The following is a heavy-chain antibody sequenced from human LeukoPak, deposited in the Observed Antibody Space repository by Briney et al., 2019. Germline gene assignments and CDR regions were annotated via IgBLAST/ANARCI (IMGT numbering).Heavy chain of an antibody. CDR3: ARHLSGVTGYTYGRGIDY. V-gene: IGHV3-23*01. CDR1: GFNFGSYS. CDR2: ISADSATT. D-gene: IGHD5-18*01. Sequence: GESLRLSCAASGFNFGSYSMTWVRQAPGKGLEWVSVISADSATTFYADSVKGRFTISRDNAKTSLYLQMISLRAEDTAVYYCARHLSGVTGYTYGRGIDYWGQGTLVTVSS. J-gene: IGHJ4*02.